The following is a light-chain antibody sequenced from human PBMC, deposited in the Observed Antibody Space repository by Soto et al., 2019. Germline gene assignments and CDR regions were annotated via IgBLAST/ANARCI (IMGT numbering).Light chain of an antibody. CDR2: DIF. Sequence: EIVMTQSPATLSVSQGERATHSFWASQSVGSDLAWYQQKPGQAPRLVIYDIFTRATGVPTRLSGRGSGTEFTLTINSLQSEDFAVYYCQQYRNWPRTFGQRTKVDIK. CDR1: QSVGSD. V-gene: IGKV3D-15*01. CDR3: QQYRNWPRT. J-gene: IGKJ1*01.